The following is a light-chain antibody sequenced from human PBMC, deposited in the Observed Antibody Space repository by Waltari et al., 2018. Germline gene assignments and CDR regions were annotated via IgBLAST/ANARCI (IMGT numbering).Light chain of an antibody. CDR2: SND. V-gene: IGLV1-44*01. CDR3: AAWDGSLNAYV. J-gene: IGLJ1*01. Sequence: QSVLTQPPSASGTPGQRVTISCSGSSSNIGSKTVNWYQQLPGPAPKLLIYSNDQRPSGIPDRFSGSKSGTSASLAISVLQSEDEADYHCAAWDGSLNAYVFGGGTKVTVL. CDR1: SSNIGSKT.